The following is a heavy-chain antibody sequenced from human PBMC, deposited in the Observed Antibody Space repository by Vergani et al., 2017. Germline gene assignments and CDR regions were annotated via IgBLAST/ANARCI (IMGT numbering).Heavy chain of an antibody. Sequence: QVQLVESGGGLVKPGGSLRLSCAASGFRFSGYYMNWVRQAPGKGLEWVSSIAASGGTIYYADSVKGRFTISRDNAKNSLYLQMNSLRAEDTAVYYCARERCITSCYLLDYYYMDVWGKGTTVTVSS. J-gene: IGHJ6*03. CDR3: ARERCITSCYLLDYYYMDV. D-gene: IGHD2-2*01. CDR2: IAASGGTI. CDR1: GFRFSGYY. V-gene: IGHV3-11*04.